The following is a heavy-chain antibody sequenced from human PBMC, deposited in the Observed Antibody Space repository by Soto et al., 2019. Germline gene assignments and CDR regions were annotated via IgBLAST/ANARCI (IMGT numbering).Heavy chain of an antibody. CDR1: GGSISSYY. V-gene: IGHV4-59*01. J-gene: IGHJ4*02. CDR2: IYYSGST. CDR3: ARGRWLQLIYFDY. D-gene: IGHD5-12*01. Sequence: QVQLQESGPGLVKPSETLSLTCTVSGGSISSYYWSWIRQPPGKGLEWIGCIYYSGSTNYNPSLKSRVTISVDTSKNPFSLNLRSVTAADTAVYYCARGRWLQLIYFDYWGQGTLVTVSS.